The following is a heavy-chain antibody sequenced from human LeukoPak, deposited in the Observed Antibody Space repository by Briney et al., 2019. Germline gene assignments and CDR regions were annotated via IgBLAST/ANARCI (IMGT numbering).Heavy chain of an antibody. Sequence: PGGSLRLSCAASGVTYSTYAMNWVRQAPAKGLEWVSYIGGGGPITHYADSVKDRFTISRDNSKNTLYLRINSLRAEDTAVYFCARGFLGGTDQYFDSWGQGTLVTVSS. J-gene: IGHJ4*02. CDR1: GVTYSTYA. D-gene: IGHD6-19*01. CDR3: ARGFLGGTDQYFDS. V-gene: IGHV3-23*01. CDR2: IGGGGPIT.